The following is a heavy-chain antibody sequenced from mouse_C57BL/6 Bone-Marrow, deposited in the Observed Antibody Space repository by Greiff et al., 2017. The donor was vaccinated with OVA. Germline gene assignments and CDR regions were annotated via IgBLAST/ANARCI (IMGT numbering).Heavy chain of an antibody. Sequence: VQLQQSGAELVKPGASVKMSCKASGYTFTSYWITWVKQRPGQGLEWIGDIYPGSGSTNYNEKFKSKATLTVDTSSSTAYMQLSSLTSEDSAVYYCARLYDGYYDAMDYWGQGTSVTVSS. J-gene: IGHJ4*01. V-gene: IGHV1-55*01. CDR1: GYTFTSYW. D-gene: IGHD2-3*01. CDR3: ARLYDGYYDAMDY. CDR2: IYPGSGST.